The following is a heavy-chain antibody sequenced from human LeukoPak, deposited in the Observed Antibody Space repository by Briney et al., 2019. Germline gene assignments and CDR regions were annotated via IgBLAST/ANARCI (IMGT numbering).Heavy chain of an antibody. CDR3: ASQFWSGYQRTGWFDP. Sequence: ASVKVSCKASGGTFSSYAISWVRQATGQGLEWMGGIIPIFGSASYAQKVQGRVTITARESTSTAYMELSSLRSGDTDVYYCASQFWSGYQRTGWFDPWGQGTLVTVSS. CDR1: GGTFSSYA. V-gene: IGHV1-69*13. J-gene: IGHJ5*02. CDR2: IIPIFGSA. D-gene: IGHD3-3*01.